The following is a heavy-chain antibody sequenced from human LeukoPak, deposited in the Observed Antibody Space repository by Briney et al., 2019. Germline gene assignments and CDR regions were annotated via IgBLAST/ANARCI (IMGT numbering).Heavy chain of an antibody. CDR2: IRSKTFGGTT. J-gene: IGHJ4*02. D-gene: IGHD5-18*01. CDR1: GFTFGTYA. V-gene: IGHV3-49*03. Sequence: PGGSLRLSCTSSGFTFGTYAVSWFRQAPGEGLEWVAFIRSKTFGGTTEYAASVEGRFTISRDDSKSIAYLQMNSLKTEDTAVYYCTRYSGRTDYWGQGTLVTVSS. CDR3: TRYSGRTDY.